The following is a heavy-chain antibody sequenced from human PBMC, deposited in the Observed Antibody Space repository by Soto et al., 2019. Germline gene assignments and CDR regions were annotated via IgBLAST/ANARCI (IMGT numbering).Heavy chain of an antibody. D-gene: IGHD5-18*01. CDR3: TAPSYGLYYYYGMDV. Sequence: GGSLRLSCAASGFTFSNAWMNWVRQAPGKGLEWVGRIKSKTDGGTTDYAAPVKGRFTISRDDSKNTLYLQMNSLKTEDTAVYYCTAPSYGLYYYYGMDVWGQGTTVTVSS. V-gene: IGHV3-15*07. CDR2: IKSKTDGGTT. CDR1: GFTFSNAW. J-gene: IGHJ6*02.